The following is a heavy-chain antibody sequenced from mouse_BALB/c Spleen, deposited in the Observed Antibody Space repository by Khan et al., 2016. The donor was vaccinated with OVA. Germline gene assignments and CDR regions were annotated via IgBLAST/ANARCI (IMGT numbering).Heavy chain of an antibody. CDR2: INPSTGYT. V-gene: IGHV1-7*01. CDR1: GYTFINYW. J-gene: IGHJ2*01. CDR3: ARRGLRWDFDY. D-gene: IGHD1-1*01. Sequence: QVQLKQSGAELAKPGASVKMSCKASGYTFINYWIFWVKQRPGQGLEWIGYINPSTGYTEYNQNFKDKATLTADKSSSTAYMQLSSLTSEDSAVYYFARRGLRWDFDYGGQGTTLTVSS.